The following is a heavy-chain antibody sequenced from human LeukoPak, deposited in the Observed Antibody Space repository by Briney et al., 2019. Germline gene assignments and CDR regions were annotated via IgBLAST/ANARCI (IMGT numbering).Heavy chain of an antibody. CDR1: GGSISSYY. Sequence: SETLSLTCTVSGGSISSYYWSWIRQPPGKGLEGIGYIYTSGSTNHNPSLKSRVTISVDTSQNQFSLKLSSVTAADTAVYYCASQAVAGRDYYYYYMDVWGKGTTVTVSS. CDR2: IYTSGST. J-gene: IGHJ6*03. V-gene: IGHV4-4*09. D-gene: IGHD6-19*01. CDR3: ASQAVAGRDYYYYYMDV.